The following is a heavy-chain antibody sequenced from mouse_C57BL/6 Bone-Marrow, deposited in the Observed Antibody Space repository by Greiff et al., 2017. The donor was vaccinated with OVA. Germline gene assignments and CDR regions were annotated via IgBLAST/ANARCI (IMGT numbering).Heavy chain of an antibody. V-gene: IGHV1-55*01. CDR1: GYTFTSYW. J-gene: IGHJ4*01. Sequence: QVQLQQPGAELVKPGASVKMSCKASGYTFTSYWITWVKQRPGQGLEWIGDIYPGSGSTNYNEKFKSKATLTVDKSSSTAYMQLSSLTSEDSAVYYSARWGYGSDAMDDWGQGTSVTVSA. CDR2: IYPGSGST. D-gene: IGHD1-1*01. CDR3: ARWGYGSDAMDD.